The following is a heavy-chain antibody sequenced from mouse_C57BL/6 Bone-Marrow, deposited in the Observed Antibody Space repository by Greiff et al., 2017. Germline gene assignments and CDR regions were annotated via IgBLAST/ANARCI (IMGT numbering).Heavy chain of an antibody. CDR1: GYTFTSYW. CDR3: ARLITTVVTSGDYWYFDV. CDR2: IDPSDSYT. Sequence: QVQLQQPGAELVMPGASVKLSCKASGYTFTSYWMHWVKQRPGQGLEWIGEIDPSDSYTNYNQKFKGKSTLTVDKSSSTAYMQLSSLTSEDSAVYYCARLITTVVTSGDYWYFDVWGTGTTVTVSS. J-gene: IGHJ1*03. D-gene: IGHD1-1*01. V-gene: IGHV1-69*01.